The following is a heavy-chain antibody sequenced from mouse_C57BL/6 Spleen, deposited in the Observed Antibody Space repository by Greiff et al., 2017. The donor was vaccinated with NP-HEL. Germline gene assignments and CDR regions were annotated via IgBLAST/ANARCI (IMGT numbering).Heavy chain of an antibody. J-gene: IGHJ2*01. CDR3: ARSGSSRYYVYY. CDR1: GYTFTSYW. V-gene: IGHV1-69*01. Sequence: QVQLQQPGAELVMPGASVKLSCKASGYTFTSYWMHWVKQRPGQGLEWIGEIDPSDSYTNYNQKFKGKTTLTVDKSSSTAYMQLSSLTSEDSAVYYCARSGSSRYYVYYWGQGTTLTVSS. CDR2: IDPSDSYT. D-gene: IGHD1-1*01.